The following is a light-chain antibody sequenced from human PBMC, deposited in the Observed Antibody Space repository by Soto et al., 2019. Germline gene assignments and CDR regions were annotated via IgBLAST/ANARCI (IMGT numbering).Light chain of an antibody. CDR2: GVS. V-gene: IGKV3-20*01. Sequence: ENVLTQSPGTLSLSPGERATLSCRATQSVTSRYFAWYQQKPGQAPRLLIYGVSSRATDIPDRFSGSGSGTDLTLTISRLEPEDFVVYYCQQYCSLPHTFGQGTKLGVK. J-gene: IGKJ2*01. CDR1: QSVTSRY. CDR3: QQYCSLPHT.